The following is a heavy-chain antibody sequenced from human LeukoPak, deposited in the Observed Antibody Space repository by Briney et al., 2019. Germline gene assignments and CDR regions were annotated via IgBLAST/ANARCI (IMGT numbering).Heavy chain of an antibody. J-gene: IGHJ4*02. CDR1: GYTFTGYY. Sequence: ASVKVSCKASGYTFTGYYMHWVRQAPGQGLEWMGWINPNSGGTNYAQKFQGRVTMTRDTSISTAYMELSRLRSDDTAVYYCAREYCSSTSCSPGLDYWGQGTLVTVSS. D-gene: IGHD2-2*01. CDR3: AREYCSSTSCSPGLDY. CDR2: INPNSGGT. V-gene: IGHV1-2*02.